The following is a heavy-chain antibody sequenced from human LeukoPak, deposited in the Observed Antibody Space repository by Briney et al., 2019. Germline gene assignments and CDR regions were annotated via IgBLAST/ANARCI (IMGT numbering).Heavy chain of an antibody. CDR1: GFTFSSYW. CDR2: INSDGSTT. CDR3: ARDLIAVAGTDLDY. V-gene: IGHV3-74*01. Sequence: GGSLRLSCAASGFTFSSYWMHWVRQAPGKGLVWVSNINSDGSTTSYADSVKGRFTISRDNAKNTLYLQMNSLRAEDTAVYYCARDLIAVAGTDLDYWGQGTLVTVSS. D-gene: IGHD6-19*01. J-gene: IGHJ4*02.